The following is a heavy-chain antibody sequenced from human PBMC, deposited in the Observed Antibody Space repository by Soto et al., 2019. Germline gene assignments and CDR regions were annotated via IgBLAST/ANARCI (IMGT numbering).Heavy chain of an antibody. CDR3: TRGGDGDKHGLSGQRALDP. V-gene: IGHV4-61*01. Sequence: SETLSLTCTVRGGSVNIGTCYWSWIRQPPGKGLEWIGFIHYSGSTNYNPSLKSRVTMSVDTSKNKFSLKLTSVNAAATAVYYCTRGGDGDKHGLSGQRALDP. CDR1: GGSVNIGTCY. D-gene: IGHD2-21*01. J-gene: IGHJ5*02. CDR2: IHYSGST.